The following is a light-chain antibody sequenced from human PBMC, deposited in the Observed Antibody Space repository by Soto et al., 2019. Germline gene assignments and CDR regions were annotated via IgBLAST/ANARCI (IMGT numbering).Light chain of an antibody. Sequence: DIQITQSPSSLSAPVGDRVTITCRASQSISRFLNWYQQKPGKAPKLLIYAASSLQSGVPSRFSGSGSGTDFTLTISSLQPEDFATYYCQQSYSPPPVTFGQGTRLEIK. J-gene: IGKJ5*01. CDR2: AAS. CDR1: QSISRF. V-gene: IGKV1-39*01. CDR3: QQSYSPPPVT.